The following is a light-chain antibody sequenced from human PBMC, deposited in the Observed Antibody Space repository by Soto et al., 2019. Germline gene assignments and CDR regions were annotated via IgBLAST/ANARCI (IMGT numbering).Light chain of an antibody. V-gene: IGLV1-51*02. J-gene: IGLJ1*01. Sequence: QSVLTQPPSMSAAPGQTVTISCSGSRSNIGDNSVSWYRHLPGTAPKLLVYENNKRPSGIPDRFSGSKSGTSASLGITGLQTGDEADYYCGTWDSSLKGYVFGSGTKVTVL. CDR2: ENN. CDR1: RSNIGDNS. CDR3: GTWDSSLKGYV.